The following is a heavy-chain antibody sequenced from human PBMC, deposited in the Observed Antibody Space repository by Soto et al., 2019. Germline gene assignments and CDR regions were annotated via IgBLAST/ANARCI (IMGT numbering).Heavy chain of an antibody. CDR3: ARDVFLGSSGWYFQTGAMWY. D-gene: IGHD6-19*01. J-gene: IGHJ4*02. CDR2: ISAYNGNT. CDR1: GYTFTSYG. Sequence: ASVKVSCKASGYTFTSYGISWVRQAPGQGLEWMGWISAYNGNTNYAQKLQGRVTMTTDTSTSTAYMELRSLRSDDTAVYYCARDVFLGSSGWYFQTGAMWYWGQGTLVTVSS. V-gene: IGHV1-18*01.